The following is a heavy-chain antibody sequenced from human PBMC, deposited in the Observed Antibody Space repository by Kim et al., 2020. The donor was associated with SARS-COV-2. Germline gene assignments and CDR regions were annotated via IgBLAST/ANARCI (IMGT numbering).Heavy chain of an antibody. CDR2: T. J-gene: IGHJ4*02. V-gene: IGHV4-4*09. D-gene: IGHD5-12*01. CDR3: ASSGYDYYFDY. Sequence: TTYNPSLQSRVTISVDTSKNQFSLKLSSVTAADTAVYYCASSGYDYYFDYWGQGTLVTVSS.